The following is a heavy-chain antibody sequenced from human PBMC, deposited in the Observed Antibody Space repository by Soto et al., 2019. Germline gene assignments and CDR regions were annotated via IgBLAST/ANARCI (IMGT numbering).Heavy chain of an antibody. CDR1: GGSISSVDYY. CDR3: ARGSTRARDYYGMDV. D-gene: IGHD3-10*01. J-gene: IGHJ6*01. Sequence: SETLSLPFTVSGGSISSVDYYWSWIRQPPGRGLEWIGYIYYSGSTYYNPSLKSRVTISVDTSKNQFSLKLSSVTAADTAVYYCARGSTRARDYYGMDVWGQGTTVTVSS. V-gene: IGHV4-30-4*01. CDR2: IYYSGST.